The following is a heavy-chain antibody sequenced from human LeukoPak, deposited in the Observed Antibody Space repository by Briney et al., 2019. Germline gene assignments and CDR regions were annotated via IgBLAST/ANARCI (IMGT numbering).Heavy chain of an antibody. J-gene: IGHJ6*02. V-gene: IGHV3-48*01. CDR2: IESTSSPI. D-gene: IGHD4-17*01. Sequence: GGSLRLSCAASGFTFSSSNMNWVRQAPGKGLEWVSYIESTSSPIYYTDSVKGRFTISRNNAKSSLYLQMNSLRAEDTGVYYCAKDPDYGEDYYYYGMDVWGQGTTVTVSS. CDR3: AKDPDYGEDYYYYGMDV. CDR1: GFTFSSSN.